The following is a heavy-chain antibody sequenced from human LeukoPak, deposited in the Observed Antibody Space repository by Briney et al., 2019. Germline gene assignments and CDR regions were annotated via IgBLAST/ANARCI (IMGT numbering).Heavy chain of an antibody. J-gene: IGHJ6*03. V-gene: IGHV3-13*01. CDR3: ARGPPRGKYYYMDV. D-gene: IGHD1-1*01. CDR1: GFTFSNFD. Sequence: GGSLRLSCAASGFTFSNFDMHWVRQPTGQGLEWVSTIGTASDTYYPGSVEGRFTLSRDNAKNSLYLQMNSLTAGDTAVYYCARGPPRGKYYYMDVWGKGTTVTVSS. CDR2: IGTASDT.